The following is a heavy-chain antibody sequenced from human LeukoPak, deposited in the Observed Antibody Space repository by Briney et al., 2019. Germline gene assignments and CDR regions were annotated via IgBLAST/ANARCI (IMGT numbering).Heavy chain of an antibody. CDR3: ARDKYSGSYSGRVDWFDP. J-gene: IGHJ5*02. D-gene: IGHD1-26*01. Sequence: SQTLSLTCTVSGVSLSSGDYYWSWVRQSPGKVLEWIGYIYHTGNTYYNPSLKSRVTISVDTSKNQFSLKLSSVTAADTAVYYCARDKYSGSYSGRVDWFDPWGQGTLVTVSS. CDR2: IYHTGNT. CDR1: GVSLSSGDYY. V-gene: IGHV4-30-4*01.